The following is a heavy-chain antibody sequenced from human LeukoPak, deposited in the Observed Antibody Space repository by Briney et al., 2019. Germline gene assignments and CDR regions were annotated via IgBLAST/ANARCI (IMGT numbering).Heavy chain of an antibody. Sequence: LVKVSCKASGGTFSSYAISWVRQAPGQGLEWMGGIIPIFGTANYALKFQGRVTITADESTSTAYMELSSLRSEDTAVYYCAREGREKYYYGMDVWGQGTTVTVSS. CDR3: AREGREKYYYGMDV. D-gene: IGHD3-10*01. CDR1: GGTFSSYA. V-gene: IGHV1-69*13. J-gene: IGHJ6*02. CDR2: IIPIFGTA.